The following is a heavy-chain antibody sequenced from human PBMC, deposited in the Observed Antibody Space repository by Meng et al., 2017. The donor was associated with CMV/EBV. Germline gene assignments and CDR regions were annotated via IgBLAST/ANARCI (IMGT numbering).Heavy chain of an antibody. CDR2: ISSSSSYI. V-gene: IGHV3-21*01. J-gene: IGHJ6*02. CDR1: GFTFSSYS. CDR3: ASLLGIYYGMDV. D-gene: IGHD6-13*01. Sequence: GGSLRLSCAASGFTFSSYSMNWVRQAPGEGLEWVSSISSSSSYIYYADSVKGRFTISRDNAKNSLYLQMNSLRAEDTAVYYCASLLGIYYGMDVWGQGTTVTVSS.